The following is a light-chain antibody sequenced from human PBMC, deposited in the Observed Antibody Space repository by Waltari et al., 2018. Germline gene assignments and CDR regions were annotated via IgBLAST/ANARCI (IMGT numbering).Light chain of an antibody. CDR1: KLGDTY. CDR2: QDS. Sequence: SYELTQPPSVSVSPGQTASITCPGDKLGDTYACWYQQKPGQSPVLVIYQDSKRPSGSPERFSGSNSGNTATLTISGTQAMDEADYYCQAWDSSTYVFGTGTKVTVL. V-gene: IGLV3-1*01. CDR3: QAWDSSTYV. J-gene: IGLJ1*01.